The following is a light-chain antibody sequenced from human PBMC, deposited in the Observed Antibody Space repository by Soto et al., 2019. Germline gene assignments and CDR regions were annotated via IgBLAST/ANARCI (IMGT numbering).Light chain of an antibody. CDR1: SSNIGAGYD. Sequence: QSVLTQPPSMSGAPGQRVTISCTGSSSNIGAGYDVHWYQQLPGTAPKLLIYANSNRPSGVPDRFSGSKSGTSASLAITGLQAEDEADYYSQSYDSSLSAWVFGGGTKLTVL. V-gene: IGLV1-40*01. J-gene: IGLJ3*02. CDR3: QSYDSSLSAWV. CDR2: ANS.